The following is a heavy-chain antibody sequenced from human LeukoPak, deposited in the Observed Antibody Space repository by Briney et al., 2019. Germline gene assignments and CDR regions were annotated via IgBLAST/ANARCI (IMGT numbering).Heavy chain of an antibody. CDR1: GYTLTELS. D-gene: IGHD1-26*01. CDR3: AKVLSGSYSFDY. Sequence: ASVKVSCKVSGYTLTELSMHWVRQAPGKGLEWMGGFDPEDGETIYAQKFQGRVTMAEDTSTDTAYMELSSLRSEDTAVYYRAKVLSGSYSFDYWGQGTLVTVSS. CDR2: FDPEDGET. V-gene: IGHV1-24*01. J-gene: IGHJ4*02.